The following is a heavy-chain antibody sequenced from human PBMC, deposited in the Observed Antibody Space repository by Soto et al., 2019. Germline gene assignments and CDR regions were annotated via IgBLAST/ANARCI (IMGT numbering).Heavy chain of an antibody. Sequence: EVQLLGSGGGLVQPGGSLRLSCAASGFTFTNYAMNWVRHSPGKGLEWVASVIGTGIDTYHAASVKGRFTISRDNSRNTMYVEMNRLRAEDTAMYHCAKATPGQCIGAHCYAFDFWGQGILVTVS. CDR2: VIGTGIDT. V-gene: IGHV3-23*01. CDR3: AKATPGQCIGAHCYAFDF. D-gene: IGHD2-15*01. J-gene: IGHJ4*02. CDR1: GFTFTNYA.